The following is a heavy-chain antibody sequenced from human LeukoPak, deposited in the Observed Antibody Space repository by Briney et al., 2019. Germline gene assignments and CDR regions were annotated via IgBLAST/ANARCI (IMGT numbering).Heavy chain of an antibody. J-gene: IGHJ4*02. V-gene: IGHV3-23*01. CDR2: ISGSGGST. D-gene: IGHD3-10*01. CDR1: GFTFSSYA. CDR3: AKRLLWFGELSSLDY. Sequence: PGGSLRLSCAASGFTFSSYAMSWARQAPGKGPEWVSAISGSGGSTYYADSVKGRFTISRDNSKNTLYLQMNSLRAEDTAVYYCAKRLLWFGELSSLDYWGQGTLVTVSS.